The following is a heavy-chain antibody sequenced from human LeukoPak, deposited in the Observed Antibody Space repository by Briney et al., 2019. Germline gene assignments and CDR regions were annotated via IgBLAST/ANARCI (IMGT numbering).Heavy chain of an antibody. J-gene: IGHJ5*02. CDR1: GYTFTGYY. CDR2: INPNSGGT. V-gene: IGHV1-2*02. CDR3: ATDHSMANTAWWFDP. Sequence: ASVKVSCKASGYTFTGYYMHWVRQAPGQGLEWMGWINPNSGGTSYAQKFQGRITMSRDTSTSTVYMELSSLRSEDTAFYYCATDHSMANTAWWFDPWGQGTLVTVSS. D-gene: IGHD5-24*01.